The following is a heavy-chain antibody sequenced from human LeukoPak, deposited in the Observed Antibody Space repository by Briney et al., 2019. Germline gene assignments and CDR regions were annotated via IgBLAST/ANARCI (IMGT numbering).Heavy chain of an antibody. CDR1: GFTFSNYW. Sequence: PGGSLRLSCVASGFTFSNYWMHWVRQAPGKGLVWVSRITSDGTATTYADSVKGRFTISRDNAKNTLYLQMNSLRAEDTAVYYCARFKGGWGQGTLVTVSS. J-gene: IGHJ4*02. CDR3: ARFKGG. D-gene: IGHD2-15*01. CDR2: ITSDGTAT. V-gene: IGHV3-74*01.